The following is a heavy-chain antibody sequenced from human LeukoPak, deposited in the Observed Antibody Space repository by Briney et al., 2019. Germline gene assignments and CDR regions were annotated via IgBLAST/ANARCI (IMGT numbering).Heavy chain of an antibody. V-gene: IGHV4-61*02. D-gene: IGHD1-26*01. Sequence: SETLSLTCTVSGGSISSGDYYWSWIRQPPGKGLEWIGRIYTSGSTNYNPSLKSRVTMSVDTSKNQFSLKLSSVTAADTAVYYCARDGSSPYYYYGMDVWGQGTTVTVSS. J-gene: IGHJ6*02. CDR2: IYTSGST. CDR1: GGSISSGDYY. CDR3: ARDGSSPYYYYGMDV.